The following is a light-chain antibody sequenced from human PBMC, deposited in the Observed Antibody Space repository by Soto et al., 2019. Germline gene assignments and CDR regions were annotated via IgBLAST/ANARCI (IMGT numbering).Light chain of an antibody. Sequence: DILMTQSPSTLSASVGDRVTITCRASQSISSGLAWYQQKPGQAPKLLIYDASTLESGVPSRFSGSGSGTEFTLTFSSRQPDDFATFYCQHYNSLFGPGTNVDI. V-gene: IGKV1-5*01. CDR3: QHYNSL. CDR2: DAS. J-gene: IGKJ3*01. CDR1: QSISSG.